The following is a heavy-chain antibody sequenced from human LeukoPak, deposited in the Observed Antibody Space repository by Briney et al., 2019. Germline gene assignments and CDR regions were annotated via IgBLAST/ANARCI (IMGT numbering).Heavy chain of an antibody. J-gene: IGHJ6*02. D-gene: IGHD3-16*01. CDR2: ISSSSSYI. V-gene: IGHV3-21*01. Sequence: GGPVRLSCAASGFTFSSYSMNWVRQAPGKGLEWVSSISSSSSYIYYADSVKGRFTISRDNAKNSLYLQMNSLRAEDTAVYYCARDGALDYGMDVWGQGTTVTVSS. CDR1: GFTFSSYS. CDR3: ARDGALDYGMDV.